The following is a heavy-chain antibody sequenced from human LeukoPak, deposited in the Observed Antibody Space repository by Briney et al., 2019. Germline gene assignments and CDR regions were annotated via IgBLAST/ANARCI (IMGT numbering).Heavy chain of an antibody. V-gene: IGHV3-30*02. D-gene: IGHD3-10*01. J-gene: IGHJ5*02. Sequence: QPGGSLRLSCAASGFTFSSYGMHWVRQAPGKGLEWVAFIRYDGSNKYYADSVKGRFTISRDNSKNTLYVQMNSLRVEDTAVYYCAKAGSGSSHPDNWFDPWGQGTLVIVSS. CDR3: AKAGSGSSHPDNWFDP. CDR1: GFTFSSYG. CDR2: IRYDGSNK.